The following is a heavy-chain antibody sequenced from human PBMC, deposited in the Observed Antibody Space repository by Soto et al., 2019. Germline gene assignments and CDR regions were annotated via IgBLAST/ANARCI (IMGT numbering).Heavy chain of an antibody. V-gene: IGHV3-21*01. D-gene: IGHD5-18*01. CDR3: ARVAGTDMVLYMDV. CDR2: ISSSSTYI. Sequence: EVQLVESGGGLVKPGGSLRLSCAASGFTFSTYSMNWVRQAPGKGLEWVSSISSSSTYIYYADSVKGRFTISRDNAKKSLYLQMNSLRAEDTAVYYCARVAGTDMVLYMDVWGKGNTVTVSS. J-gene: IGHJ6*03. CDR1: GFTFSTYS.